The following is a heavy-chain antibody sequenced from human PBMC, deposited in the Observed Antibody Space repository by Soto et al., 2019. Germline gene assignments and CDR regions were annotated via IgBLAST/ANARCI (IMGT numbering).Heavy chain of an antibody. D-gene: IGHD1-26*01. V-gene: IGHV4-39*01. CDR3: ARHEVGWYFDS. CDR1: RGSISSGTNY. J-gene: IGHJ4*02. CDR2: IYYSGST. Sequence: PSETLSLTCTVSRGSISSGTNYLAWIRQPPGKGLEWIANIYYSGSTFYNPSLKSRVTISLDTSKNQFSLKLRSVTAADTAVYYCARHEVGWYFDSWGQGTVFTVSS.